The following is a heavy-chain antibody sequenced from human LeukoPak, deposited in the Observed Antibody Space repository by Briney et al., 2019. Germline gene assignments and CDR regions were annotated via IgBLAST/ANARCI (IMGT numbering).Heavy chain of an antibody. D-gene: IGHD3-10*01. Sequence: GGSLRLSCAVSGLTVSANYMSWVRQAPGKGLEWVSTISTGGGTYYADSVKDRFSISRDNSKNTLYLQMNTLRADDTAVYYCARDTYYGSGSYLDVGGRFDLWGQGTLVTVSS. CDR2: ISTGGGT. V-gene: IGHV3-66*01. J-gene: IGHJ4*02. CDR3: ARDTYYGSGSYLDVGGRFDL. CDR1: GLTVSANY.